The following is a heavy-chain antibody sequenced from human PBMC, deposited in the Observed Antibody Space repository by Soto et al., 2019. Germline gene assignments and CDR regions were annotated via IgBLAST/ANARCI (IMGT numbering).Heavy chain of an antibody. CDR3: AKEGTTVGRFFDH. D-gene: IGHD4-17*01. V-gene: IGHV3-23*01. CDR2: ISGGGITT. Sequence: GSLRLSCATSGLTFSTYGMNWVRQAPGKGLEWVAGISGGGITTYYADSVKGRFSISRDNSKNTLFLEMNSLRVEDTALYYCAKEGTTVGRFFDHWGRGTLVTVSS. CDR1: GLTFSTYG. J-gene: IGHJ4*01.